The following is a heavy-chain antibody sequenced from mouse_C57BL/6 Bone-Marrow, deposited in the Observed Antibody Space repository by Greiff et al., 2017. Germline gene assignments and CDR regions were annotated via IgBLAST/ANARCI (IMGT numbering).Heavy chain of an antibody. J-gene: IGHJ2*01. CDR2: IDPSDSYT. V-gene: IGHV1-69*01. D-gene: IGHD1-1*01. Sequence: QVQLQQPGAELVMPGASVKLSCKASGYTFTSYWMHWVKQRPGQGLEWIGEIDPSDSYTNYNQKFKGKSTLTVDKSSSTAYMQLSSLTSEDSAVYYCARERDYYGKDFDYGGQGTTLTVSS. CDR3: ARERDYYGKDFDY. CDR1: GYTFTSYW.